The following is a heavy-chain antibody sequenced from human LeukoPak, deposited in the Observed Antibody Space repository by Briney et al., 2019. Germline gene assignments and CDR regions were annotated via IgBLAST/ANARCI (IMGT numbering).Heavy chain of an antibody. CDR3: AREGVVVVAATI. Sequence: SQTLSLTYTVPGGSISSGSYSWSWIRQPAGKGLEWIGRIYTSGSTNYNPSLKSRVTISVDTSKNQFSLKLSSVTAADTAVYYCAREGVVVVAATIWSQGTLVTVSS. CDR2: IYTSGST. V-gene: IGHV4-61*02. D-gene: IGHD2-15*01. J-gene: IGHJ4*02. CDR1: GGSISSGSYS.